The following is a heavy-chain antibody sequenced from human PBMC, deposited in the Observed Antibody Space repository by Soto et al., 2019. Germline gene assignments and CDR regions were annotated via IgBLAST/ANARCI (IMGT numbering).Heavy chain of an antibody. V-gene: IGHV4-4*02. CDR3: TRDVLKSLDY. Sequence: TLSLTCAVSGSSISSDYWWGWIRQSPGKGLEWIGEVHYSGTTNYNPSLKSRLVISQDKSKNQFSLILNSVTAADTAIYYCTRDVLKSLDYWGQGTLVTVSS. CDR1: GSSISSDYW. D-gene: IGHD3-9*01. J-gene: IGHJ4*02. CDR2: VHYSGTT.